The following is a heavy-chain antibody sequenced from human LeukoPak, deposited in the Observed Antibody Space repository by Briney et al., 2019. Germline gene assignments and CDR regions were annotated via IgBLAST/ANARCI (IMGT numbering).Heavy chain of an antibody. Sequence: GSLRLSCAASGFTFSSYWMSWVRQAPGKGLEWVANIKQDGSEKYYVDSVKGRFTISRDNAKNSLYLQMNSLRAEDTAVYYCANIWFGELFFDPWGQGTLVTVSS. V-gene: IGHV3-7*01. CDR1: GFTFSSYW. D-gene: IGHD3-10*01. CDR3: ANIWFGELFFDP. J-gene: IGHJ5*02. CDR2: IKQDGSEK.